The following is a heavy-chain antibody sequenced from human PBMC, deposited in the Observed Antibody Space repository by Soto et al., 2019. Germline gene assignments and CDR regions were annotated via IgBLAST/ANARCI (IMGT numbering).Heavy chain of an antibody. Sequence: EVQLVESGGGLVQPGGSLRLSCAASGFSFSSYGMHWVRQAPGTGLVWVSRVAADGSGTTYAGSVKGRFSISRDNAKNTVSLQMNNLRDEDTAVYYCAGASGWKFDYWGLGVLVTVSS. D-gene: IGHD1-1*01. CDR2: VAADGSGT. CDR1: GFSFSSYG. CDR3: AGASGWKFDY. J-gene: IGHJ4*02. V-gene: IGHV3-74*01.